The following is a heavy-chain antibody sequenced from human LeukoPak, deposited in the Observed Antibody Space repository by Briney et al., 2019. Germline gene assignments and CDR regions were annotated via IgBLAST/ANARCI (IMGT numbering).Heavy chain of an antibody. V-gene: IGHV4-39*07. CDR2: IYYSGSP. CDR3: ARSSRYGSGRMDV. D-gene: IGHD3-10*01. J-gene: IGHJ6*04. Sequence: PSETLSLTCTVSGGSISSSSYYWGWIRQPPGKGLEWIGSIYYSGSPYYNPSLKSRVTISVDTSKNQFSLKLSSVTAADTAVYYCARSSRYGSGRMDVWGKGTTVTVSS. CDR1: GGSISSSSYY.